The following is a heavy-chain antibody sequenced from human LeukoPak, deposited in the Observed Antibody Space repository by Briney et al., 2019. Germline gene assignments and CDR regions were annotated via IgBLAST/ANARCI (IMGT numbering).Heavy chain of an antibody. CDR1: GFIFRSYT. V-gene: IGHV3-48*01. J-gene: IGHJ4*02. CDR3: ARDLTIVGGVTDPRIRGH. D-gene: IGHD3-3*01. Sequence: RLGGSLRLSCAASGFIFRSYTMNWVRQAPGKGLEWVSDISSSGSTIHYADSVKGRFTISRDNAENSLYLQMTSLRGDDTAVYYCARDLTIVGGVTDPRIRGHWGQGTLVTVSS. CDR2: ISSSGSTI.